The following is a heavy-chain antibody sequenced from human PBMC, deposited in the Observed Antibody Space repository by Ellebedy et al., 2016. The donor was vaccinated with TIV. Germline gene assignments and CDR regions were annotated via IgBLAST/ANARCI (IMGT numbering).Heavy chain of an antibody. CDR2: IDWDDDK. CDR3: ARISSGWGLDY. J-gene: IGHJ4*02. D-gene: IGHD3-22*01. V-gene: IGHV2-70*17. Sequence: SGPTLVKPTQTLTLTCTFSGFSLRTSRLSVSWIRQPPGKALEWLARIDWDDDKFYSTSLRTRLTISKDSSENQVVLTMTNMDPEDTATYYCARISSGWGLDYWGQGALVTVSS. CDR1: GFSLRTSRLS.